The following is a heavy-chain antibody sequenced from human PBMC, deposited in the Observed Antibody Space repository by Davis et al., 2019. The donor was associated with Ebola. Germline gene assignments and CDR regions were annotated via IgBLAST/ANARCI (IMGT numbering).Heavy chain of an antibody. V-gene: IGHV3-73*01. CDR2: IRSKANSYAT. Sequence: GESLKISCAASGFTFSGSAMHWARQASGKGLEWVGRIRSKANSYATAYAASVKGRFTISRDDSKNTAYLQMNSLKTEDTAVYYCTSAYGDYDYWGQGTLVTVSS. J-gene: IGHJ4*02. CDR1: GFTFSGSA. D-gene: IGHD4-17*01. CDR3: TSAYGDYDY.